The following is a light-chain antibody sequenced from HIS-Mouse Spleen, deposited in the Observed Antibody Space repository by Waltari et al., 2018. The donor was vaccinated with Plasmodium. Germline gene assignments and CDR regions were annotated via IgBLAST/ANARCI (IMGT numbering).Light chain of an antibody. CDR1: QDTSNY. CDR2: EAS. V-gene: IGKV1-33*01. Sequence: DIQMTQSPSSLSASVGDRVTITCQASQDTSNYLNWYQQKPGKAPKLLITEASNLETGVPSRFSGSGSGTDFTFTISSLQPEDIATYYCQQYDNLPYTFGQGTKLEIK. J-gene: IGKJ2*01. CDR3: QQYDNLPYT.